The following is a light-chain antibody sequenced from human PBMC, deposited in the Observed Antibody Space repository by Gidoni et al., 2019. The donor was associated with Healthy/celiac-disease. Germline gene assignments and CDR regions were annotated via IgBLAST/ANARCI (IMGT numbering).Light chain of an antibody. CDR2: GKN. Sequence: SSELTQDPAVSVALGQTVRITCQGDSLRSYYASWYKQKPGQAPVLIIYGKNNRPSGIPDRFSGSSSGNTASLTITVAQAEDEADYYCNSRDSSGNHVVFGGGTKLTVL. J-gene: IGLJ2*01. CDR1: SLRSYY. V-gene: IGLV3-19*01. CDR3: NSRDSSGNHVV.